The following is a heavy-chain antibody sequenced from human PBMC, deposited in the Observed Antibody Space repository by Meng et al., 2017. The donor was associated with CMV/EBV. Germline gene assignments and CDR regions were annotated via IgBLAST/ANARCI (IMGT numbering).Heavy chain of an antibody. Sequence: LQQWGAVPFKPSEPLSPTSPVDVGSFGGYYWSWIRQPPGKGLGWIGEINHSGSTNYNPSLKSRVTISVDTSKNQFSLKLSSVTAADTAVYYCARGGNWFDPWGQGTLVTLSS. CDR1: VGSFGGYY. CDR3: ARGGNWFDP. J-gene: IGHJ5*02. CDR2: INHSGST. V-gene: IGHV4-34*01.